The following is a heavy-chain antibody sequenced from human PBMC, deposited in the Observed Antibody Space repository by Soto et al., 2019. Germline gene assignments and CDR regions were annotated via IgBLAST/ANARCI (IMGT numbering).Heavy chain of an antibody. CDR1: GYTFTSYA. CDR2: INAGNGNT. V-gene: IGHV1-3*01. D-gene: IGHD2-15*01. Sequence: QVQLVQSGAEVKKPGASVKVSCKASGYTFTSYAMQWVRQAPGQRLEWMGWINAGNGNTKYSQKFQGRVTITSDTSASTDYKELSSLRSEDTAVYSRAKDLGGGTDYWGQGTLVTVSS. CDR3: AKDLGGGTDY. J-gene: IGHJ4*02.